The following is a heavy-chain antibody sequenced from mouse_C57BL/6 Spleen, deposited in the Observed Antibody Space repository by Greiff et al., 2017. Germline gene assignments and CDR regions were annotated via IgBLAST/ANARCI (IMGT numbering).Heavy chain of an antibody. Sequence: QVQLQQSGAELVRPGTSVKVSCKASGYAFTNYLIEWVKQRPGQGLEWIGVINPGSGGTNYNEKFKGKATLTADKSSSTAYMQLSSLTSEDSAVYFCAREGYGYDVYYFDYWGQGTTLTVSS. J-gene: IGHJ2*01. CDR1: GYAFTNYL. D-gene: IGHD2-2*01. CDR3: AREGYGYDVYYFDY. CDR2: INPGSGGT. V-gene: IGHV1-54*01.